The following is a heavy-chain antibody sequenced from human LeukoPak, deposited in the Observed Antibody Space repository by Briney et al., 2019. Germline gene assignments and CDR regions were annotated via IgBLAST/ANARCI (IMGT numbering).Heavy chain of an antibody. CDR2: INHSGST. D-gene: IGHD2/OR15-2a*01. J-gene: IGHJ2*01. V-gene: IGHV4-34*01. CDR1: GGSFSGYY. Sequence: PSETLSLTCAVYGGSFSGYYWSWIRQPPGKGLEWIGEINHSGSTNYNPSLKSRVTISVDPSKNQFSLKLSSVTAADTAVYYCARLAQNRGRYFDLWGRGTLVTVSS. CDR3: ARLAQNRGRYFDL.